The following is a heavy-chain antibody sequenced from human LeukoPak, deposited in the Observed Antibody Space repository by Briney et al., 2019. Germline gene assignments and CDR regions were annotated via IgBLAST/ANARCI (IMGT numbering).Heavy chain of an antibody. Sequence: GALRLSCAASGFTVSSNYMSWVRQAPGKGLEWVSVIYSGGSTYYADSVKGRFTISRDNSKNTLYLQMNSLRAEDTAVYYCARGHYDFWSGYIPYYYYYMDVWGKGTTVTVSS. V-gene: IGHV3-53*01. CDR3: ARGHYDFWSGYIPYYYYYMDV. J-gene: IGHJ6*03. CDR1: GFTVSSNY. CDR2: IYSGGST. D-gene: IGHD3-3*01.